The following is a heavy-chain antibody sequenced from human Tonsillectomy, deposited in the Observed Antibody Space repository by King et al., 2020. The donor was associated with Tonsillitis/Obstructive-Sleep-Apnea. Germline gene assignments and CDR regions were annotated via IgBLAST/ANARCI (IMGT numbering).Heavy chain of an antibody. J-gene: IGHJ3*02. CDR3: ARIAAARDAFDI. CDR2: FYYSGST. Sequence: QLQESGPGLVKPSETLSLTCTVSGGSISSYYWSWIRQPPGKGLEWIGYFYYSGSTNYNPSLKSRVTISVDTSKNQFSLKLSSVTAADTAVYYCARIAAARDAFDICGQGTMVTVSS. D-gene: IGHD6-13*01. V-gene: IGHV4-59*01. CDR1: GGSISSYY.